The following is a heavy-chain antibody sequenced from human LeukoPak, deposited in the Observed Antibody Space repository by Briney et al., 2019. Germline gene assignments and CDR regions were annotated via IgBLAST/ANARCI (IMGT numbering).Heavy chain of an antibody. V-gene: IGHV4-30-4*08. CDR1: GGSISSGDYY. J-gene: IGHJ5*02. CDR2: IYYSRST. D-gene: IGHD2-2*01. Sequence: SETLSLTCTVSGGSISSGDYYWSWIRQPPGKGLEWIGYIYYSRSTYYNPSLKSRVTISVDTSKNQFSLKLSSVTAADTAVYYCAREDCSSTSCSLSGWFDPWGQGTLVTVSS. CDR3: AREDCSSTSCSLSGWFDP.